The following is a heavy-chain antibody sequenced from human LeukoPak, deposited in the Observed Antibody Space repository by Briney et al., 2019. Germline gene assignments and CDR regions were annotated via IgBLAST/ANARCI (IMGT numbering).Heavy chain of an antibody. CDR3: ARAPDSDSGYDYFDY. J-gene: IGHJ4*02. V-gene: IGHV5-10-1*01. CDR2: IEPNDSYT. CDR1: GYTFTNHW. Sequence: GESPKISCKGSGYTFTNHWISWVRQMPGKGLEWMGKIEPNDSYTNYSPSFQGHVTISADKSISTAYLQWSSLKASDTAMYYCARAPDSDSGYDYFDYWGQGTLVTVSS. D-gene: IGHD5-12*01.